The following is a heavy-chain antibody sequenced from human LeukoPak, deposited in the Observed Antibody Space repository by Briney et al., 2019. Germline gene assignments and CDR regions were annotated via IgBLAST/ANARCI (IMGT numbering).Heavy chain of an antibody. Sequence: ASVKVSCKASGYTFTSYGISWVRQAPGQGLEWMGWISAYNGNTNYAQKLQGRVTMTRNTSISTAYMELSSLRSEDTAVYYCARGRYYYDSSGYYSQDWGQGTLVTVSS. J-gene: IGHJ4*02. V-gene: IGHV1-18*01. CDR1: GYTFTSYG. CDR3: ARGRYYYDSSGYYSQD. CDR2: ISAYNGNT. D-gene: IGHD3-22*01.